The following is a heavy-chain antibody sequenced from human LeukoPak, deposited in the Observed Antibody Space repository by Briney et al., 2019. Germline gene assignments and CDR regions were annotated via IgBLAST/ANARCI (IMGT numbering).Heavy chain of an antibody. CDR2: IFHSGSI. J-gene: IGHJ2*01. V-gene: IGHV4-61*01. CDR1: GDSVSSSPYY. D-gene: IGHD4-17*01. CDR3: ARAPQPTSYGDYGKRYFDL. Sequence: PSETLSLTCTVSGDSVSSSPYYWGWIRQPPGKGLEWIGYIFHSGSINNNPSLKSRVTISVDTSKNQFSLKLTSVTAADTAVYYCARAPQPTSYGDYGKRYFDLWGRGTLVTVSS.